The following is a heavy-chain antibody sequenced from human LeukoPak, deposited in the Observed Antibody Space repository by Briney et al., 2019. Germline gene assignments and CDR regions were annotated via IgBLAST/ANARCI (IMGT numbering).Heavy chain of an antibody. CDR2: IKSKTDGGTT. CDR1: GFTFSNAW. D-gene: IGHD3-10*01. V-gene: IGHV3-15*01. J-gene: IGHJ4*02. Sequence: GGSLRLSCAASGFTFSNAWMSWVRQAPGKGLEWVGRIKSKTDGGTTDYAAPVKGRFTISRDDSKNTLHLQMNSLKTEDTAVYYCTTLITYYYGSGRDYWGQGTLVTVSS. CDR3: TTLITYYYGSGRDY.